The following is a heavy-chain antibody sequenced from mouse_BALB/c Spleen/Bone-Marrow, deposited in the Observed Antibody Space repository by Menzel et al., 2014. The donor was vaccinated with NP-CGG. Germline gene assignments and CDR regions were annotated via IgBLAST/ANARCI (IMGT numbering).Heavy chain of an antibody. CDR2: IDPANGNT. CDR3: ARYDYRYSWFAY. Sequence: EVQLQQSGAELVKPGASVKLSCTASGFNIKETYMHWVKQWPEQGLEWIGRIDPANGNTKYDPKFQGKATITTDTSSNTAYLQLRSLTSEDTAVYYCARYDYRYSWFAYWGQGTLVTVSA. V-gene: IGHV14-3*02. D-gene: IGHD2-14*01. J-gene: IGHJ3*01. CDR1: GFNIKETY.